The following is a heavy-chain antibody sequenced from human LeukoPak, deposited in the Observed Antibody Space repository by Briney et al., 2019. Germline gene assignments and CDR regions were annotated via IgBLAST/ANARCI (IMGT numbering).Heavy chain of an antibody. CDR1: GGSFSGHY. V-gene: IGHV4-34*01. D-gene: IGHD3-3*01. J-gene: IGHJ5*02. CDR3: ARAPYYDFWSSYPTKLRANWFDP. Sequence: PSETLFLTCAVYGGSFSGHYWSWIRQPPGKGLEWIGEINHSGSTNYNPSLKSRVTISVDTSKNQFSLKLSSVTAADTAVYYCARAPYYDFWSSYPTKLRANWFDPWGQGTLVTVSS. CDR2: INHSGST.